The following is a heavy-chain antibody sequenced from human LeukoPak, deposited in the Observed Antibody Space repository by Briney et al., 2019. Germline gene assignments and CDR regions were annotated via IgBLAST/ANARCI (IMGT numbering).Heavy chain of an antibody. J-gene: IGHJ3*02. V-gene: IGHV3-48*03. CDR2: IGYNENIM. Sequence: GGSLRLSCAASGSTFSGYEMNWVRQAPGKGLEWVSYIGYNENIMYYADSVKGRFTISRDNARNSLYLQMNSLRPEDTAVYYCAAYSDTSGKAFDIWGQGTVVTVSS. CDR3: AAYSDTSGKAFDI. D-gene: IGHD3-22*01. CDR1: GSTFSGYE.